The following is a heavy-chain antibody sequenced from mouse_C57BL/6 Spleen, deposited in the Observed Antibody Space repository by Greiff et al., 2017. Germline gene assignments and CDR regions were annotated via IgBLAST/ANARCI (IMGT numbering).Heavy chain of an antibody. CDR1: GYTFTSYR. J-gene: IGHJ2*01. D-gene: IGHD2-12*01. V-gene: IGHV1-64*01. CDR3: SRWDYCYFTFDY. Sequence: QVQLQQSGAELVKPGASVKLSCKASGYTFTSYRMNWVKQRPGQGLEWIGMIYPNSGSTNYNEKFKSKDTLTVDKSSSTAYMQLSSLTSEDSAVYYCSRWDYCYFTFDYWGQGTTLTVSS. CDR2: IYPNSGST.